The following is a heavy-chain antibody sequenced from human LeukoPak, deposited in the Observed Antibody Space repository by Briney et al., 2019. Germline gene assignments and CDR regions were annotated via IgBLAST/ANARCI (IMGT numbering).Heavy chain of an antibody. D-gene: IGHD3-3*01. Sequence: SETLSLTCTVSGGSISSGSYYWSWIRQPAGKGLEWIGRIYTSGSTNYNPSLKSRVTMSVDTSTNQFPLKLSSVTAADTAVYYCARDLTIFGVVINAFDIWGQGTMVTVSS. CDR3: ARDLTIFGVVINAFDI. V-gene: IGHV4-61*02. J-gene: IGHJ3*02. CDR1: GGSISSGSYY. CDR2: IYTSGST.